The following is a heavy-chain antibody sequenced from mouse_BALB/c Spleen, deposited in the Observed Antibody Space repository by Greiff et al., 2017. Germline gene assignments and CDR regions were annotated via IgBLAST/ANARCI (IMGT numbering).Heavy chain of an antibody. J-gene: IGHJ4*01. D-gene: IGHD1-1*01. CDR1: GFTFSSYG. V-gene: IGHV5-6*02. Sequence: EVKLQESGGDLVKPGGSLKLSCAASGFTFSSYGMSWVRQTPDKRLEWVATISSGGSYTYYPDSVKGRFTISRDNAKNTLYLQMSSLKSEDTAMYYCARRGDYYGSSTGAMDYWGQGTSVTVSS. CDR3: ARRGDYYGSSTGAMDY. CDR2: ISSGGSYT.